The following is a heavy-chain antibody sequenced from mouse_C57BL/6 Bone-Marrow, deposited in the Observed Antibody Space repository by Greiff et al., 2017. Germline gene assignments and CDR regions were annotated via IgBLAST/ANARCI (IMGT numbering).Heavy chain of an antibody. CDR3: ARPYYSNYWYFDV. V-gene: IGHV1-55*01. J-gene: IGHJ1*03. CDR2: IYPGSGST. CDR1: GYTFTSYW. Sequence: VQLQHPGAELVKPGASVKMSCKASGYTFTSYWITWVKQRPGQGLEWIGDIYPGSGSTNYNEKFKSKATLTVDTSSSTAYMQLSSLTSEDSAVYYGARPYYSNYWYFDVWGTGTTGTVSA. D-gene: IGHD2-5*01.